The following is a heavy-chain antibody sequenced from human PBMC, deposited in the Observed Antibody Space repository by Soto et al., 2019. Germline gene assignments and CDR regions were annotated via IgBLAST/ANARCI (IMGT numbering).Heavy chain of an antibody. V-gene: IGHV1-8*01. D-gene: IGHD2-2*01. CDR2: MNPNSGNT. CDR3: GRSPICSSSSCVWFDP. CDR1: GYTFTSYD. J-gene: IGHJ5*02. Sequence: QVHLVQSGAEVKKPGASVKVSCKTSGYTFTSYDINWVRQATGQGPEWMGWMNPNSGNTGYAQKFQGRVTMTRNTTITTAYMELSSLSSDDSAVYYCGRSPICSSSSCVWFDPWGQGALVTVSS.